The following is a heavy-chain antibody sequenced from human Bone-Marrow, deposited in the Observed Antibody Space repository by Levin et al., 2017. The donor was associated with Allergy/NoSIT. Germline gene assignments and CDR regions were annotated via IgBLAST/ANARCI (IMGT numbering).Heavy chain of an antibody. CDR1: GFTFNSFA. Sequence: AASVKVSCAASGFTFNSFALSWVRQVPGEGLEWVSTISAYGESTYYADSVKGRFTISRDNSRNTLYLLMSSLRAEDTAVYYCAKDGTLLATSEDYLDSWGQGTQLTVS. J-gene: IGHJ4*02. CDR3: AKDGTLLATSEDYLDS. V-gene: IGHV3-23*01. CDR2: ISAYGEST.